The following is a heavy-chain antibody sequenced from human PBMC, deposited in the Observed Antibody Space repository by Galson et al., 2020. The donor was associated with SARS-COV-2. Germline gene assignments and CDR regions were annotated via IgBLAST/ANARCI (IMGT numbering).Heavy chain of an antibody. Sequence: ASVKVSCKASGSTFTSNGISWVRQAPGQGLEWMGWISAYNGNRKYAQKLQGRVSMSTDTSTGTAYMELRSLRSDDTAVYYCARTRSTYMGGEDYWGQGTLVTVSS. V-gene: IGHV1-18*01. CDR1: GSTFTSNG. CDR3: ARTRSTYMGGEDY. D-gene: IGHD2-2*01. CDR2: ISAYNGNR. J-gene: IGHJ4*02.